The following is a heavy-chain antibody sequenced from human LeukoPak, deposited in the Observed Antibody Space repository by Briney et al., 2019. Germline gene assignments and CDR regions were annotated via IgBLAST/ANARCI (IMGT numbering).Heavy chain of an antibody. V-gene: IGHV4-34*01. CDR2: INHTGST. D-gene: IGHD2-2*01. CDR1: GGSFSGYY. Sequence: PSETLSLTCAVYGGSFSGYYWSRIRQPPGKGLEWIGEINHTGSTNYNPSLKSRVTISVDTSKNQFSLKLSSVTAADTAMYYCARGEAGYCSSTSCYGFRWFDPWGQGTLVTVSS. CDR3: ARGEAGYCSSTSCYGFRWFDP. J-gene: IGHJ5*02.